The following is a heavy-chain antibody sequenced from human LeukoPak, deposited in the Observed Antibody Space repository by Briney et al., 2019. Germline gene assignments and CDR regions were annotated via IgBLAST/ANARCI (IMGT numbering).Heavy chain of an antibody. V-gene: IGHV3-53*01. J-gene: IGHJ4*02. Sequence: GGSLRLSCASSGFTVSSSYMSWVRQAPGKGLEWVSLIYSGGSTYYADSVKGRFTISRDNSKNTLYLQMNSLRPEDTAVYYCAKGYNYAYEYWGQGTLVTVSS. CDR2: IYSGGST. CDR3: AKGYNYAYEY. D-gene: IGHD5-18*01. CDR1: GFTVSSSY.